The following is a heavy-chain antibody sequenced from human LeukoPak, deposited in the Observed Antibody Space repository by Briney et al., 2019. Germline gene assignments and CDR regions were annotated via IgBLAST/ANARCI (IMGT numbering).Heavy chain of an antibody. Sequence: GASVKVSYKASGYTFTSYAMNWVRQAPGQGLEWMGWINTNTGNPTYAQGFTGRFVFSLDTSVSTAYLQISSLKAEDTAVYYCARGPGIPSIAARPSWFDPWGQGTLVTVSS. CDR3: ARGPGIPSIAARPSWFDP. D-gene: IGHD6-6*01. CDR2: INTNTGNP. V-gene: IGHV7-4-1*02. CDR1: GYTFTSYA. J-gene: IGHJ5*02.